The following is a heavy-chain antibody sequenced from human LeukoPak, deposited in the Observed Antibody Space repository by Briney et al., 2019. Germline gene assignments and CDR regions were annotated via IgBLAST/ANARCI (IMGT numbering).Heavy chain of an antibody. Sequence: PGGSLRLSCAASGFTFSSYGMSWVRQAPGKGLEWVSSISNSGGSTYYADSVKGRFTISRDNSKNTLYLQMNSLRADDTAVYYCAKKGQTEGSYFDYWGQGTLVTVSS. J-gene: IGHJ4*02. V-gene: IGHV3-23*01. CDR2: ISNSGGST. CDR1: GFTFSSYG. CDR3: AKKGQTEGSYFDY. D-gene: IGHD1-14*01.